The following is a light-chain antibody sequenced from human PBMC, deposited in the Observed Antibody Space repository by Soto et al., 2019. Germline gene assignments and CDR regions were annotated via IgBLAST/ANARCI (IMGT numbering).Light chain of an antibody. CDR1: SSDVGGYNL. Sequence: QSVLTQPASVSGSPGQSITISCTGTSSDVGGYNLVSWYQQFPGKAPKLIIYEGTKRPSGVSNRFSGSKSGNTASLTISGLQAEDEADYYCSSYADSSTSVVFGGGTKVTVL. CDR2: EGT. V-gene: IGLV2-23*01. J-gene: IGLJ2*01. CDR3: SSYADSSTSVV.